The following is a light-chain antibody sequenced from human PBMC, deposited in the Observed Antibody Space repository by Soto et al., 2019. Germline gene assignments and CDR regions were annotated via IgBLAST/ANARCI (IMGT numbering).Light chain of an antibody. CDR2: GAS. J-gene: IGKJ1*01. CDR3: QQYGGSSWT. Sequence: EIVLTQSPGTLSLSPGERATLSCRASQSVSTNYLAWYQQKPGQAPRLLIYGASSRATGIPDRFSGRGSGTDFTLTITRLEPEDFAVYYCQQYGGSSWTFGQGTKVDIK. V-gene: IGKV3-20*01. CDR1: QSVSTNY.